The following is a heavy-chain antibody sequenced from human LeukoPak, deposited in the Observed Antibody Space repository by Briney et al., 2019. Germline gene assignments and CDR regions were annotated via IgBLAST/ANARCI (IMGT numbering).Heavy chain of an antibody. J-gene: IGHJ6*03. V-gene: IGHV1-2*02. D-gene: IGHD2-2*01. CDR1: GGTFSSYA. CDR2: INPNSGGT. Sequence: GASVKVSCKASGGTFSSYAISWVRQAPGQGLEWMGWINPNSGGTNYAQKFQGRVTMTRDTSISTAYMELSRLRSDDTAVYYCARDRFYCSSTSCSPGDYYYYMDVWGKGTTVTVSS. CDR3: ARDRFYCSSTSCSPGDYYYYMDV.